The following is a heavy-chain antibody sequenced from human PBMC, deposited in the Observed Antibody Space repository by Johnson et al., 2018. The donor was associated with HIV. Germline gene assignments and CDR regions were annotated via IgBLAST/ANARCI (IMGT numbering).Heavy chain of an antibody. V-gene: IGHV3-13*01. D-gene: IGHD3-22*01. CDR2: IGTAGDT. CDR3: ARDEGYDSSGYDAFDI. J-gene: IGHJ3*02. Sequence: VQLVESGGGVVQPGGSLRLSCAASGFTFSSYGMHWVRQATGKGLEWVSAIGTAGDTYYPGSVKGRFTISRENAKNSLYLQMNSLRAGDTAVYYCARDEGYDSSGYDAFDIWGQGTMVTVSS. CDR1: GFTFSSYG.